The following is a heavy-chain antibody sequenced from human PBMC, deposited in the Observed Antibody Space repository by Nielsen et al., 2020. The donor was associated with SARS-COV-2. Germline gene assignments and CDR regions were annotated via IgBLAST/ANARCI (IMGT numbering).Heavy chain of an antibody. CDR2: IWYDGSNK. V-gene: IGHV3-33*01. Sequence: GESLKISCAASGFTFSGYGMHWVRQAPGKGLEWVAVIWYDGSNKYYADSVKGRFTISRDNSKNTLYLQMNSLRAEDTAVYYCARVLSYTFDIWGQGTMVTVSS. CDR3: ARVLSYTFDI. CDR1: GFTFSGYG. J-gene: IGHJ3*02. D-gene: IGHD3-3*01.